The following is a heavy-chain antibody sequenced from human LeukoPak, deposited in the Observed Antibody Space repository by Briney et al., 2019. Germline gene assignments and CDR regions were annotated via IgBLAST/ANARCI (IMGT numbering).Heavy chain of an antibody. V-gene: IGHV4-34*01. D-gene: IGHD5-12*01. Sequence: SETLSLTCAVYGGSFSGYYWSWIRQPPGKGLEWIGEINHSGSTNYNPSLKSRVTISVDTSKNQFSLKLSSVTAADTAVYYCARDRRQWLQTYYFDYWGQGTLVTVSS. CDR2: INHSGST. CDR1: GGSFSGYY. CDR3: ARDRRQWLQTYYFDY. J-gene: IGHJ4*02.